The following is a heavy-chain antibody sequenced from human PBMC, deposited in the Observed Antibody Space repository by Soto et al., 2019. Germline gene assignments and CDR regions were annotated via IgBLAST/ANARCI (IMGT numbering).Heavy chain of an antibody. CDR3: ARDAPTGTSDY. Sequence: GGSLRLSCVASGFTFDDFAMHWVRQAPGKGLEWVSGMSWNRGSIVYADSVKGRFTISRDNAKNTLYLQMNSLRAEDTAVYYCARDAPTGTSDYWGRGTLVTVSS. D-gene: IGHD1-7*01. J-gene: IGHJ4*02. CDR1: GFTFDDFA. CDR2: MSWNRGSI. V-gene: IGHV3-9*01.